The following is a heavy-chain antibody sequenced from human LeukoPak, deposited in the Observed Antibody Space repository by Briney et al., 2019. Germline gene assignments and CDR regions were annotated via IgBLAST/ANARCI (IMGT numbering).Heavy chain of an antibody. CDR2: INSDESST. J-gene: IGHJ4*02. D-gene: IGHD6-19*01. CDR3: ARVPHDTTGYSSGWYSFDY. V-gene: IGHV3-74*01. CDR1: GFTFSSYW. Sequence: GGSLRLSCAASGFTFSSYWMHWVRQAPGKGLVWVSRINSDESSTSYADSVKGRFTISRDNAKNTLYLQMNSLRAEDTAVYYCARVPHDTTGYSSGWYSFDYWGQGTLVTVSS.